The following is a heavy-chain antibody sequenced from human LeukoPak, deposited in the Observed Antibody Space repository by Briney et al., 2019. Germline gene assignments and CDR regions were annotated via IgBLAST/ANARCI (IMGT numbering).Heavy chain of an antibody. D-gene: IGHD6-19*01. Sequence: ASVKVSCKASGGTFSSYAISWVRQAPGQGLEGMGGISPIFVTANYPRRFRGGFTIPADKSSSTAYMELSRLRSEDTAVYYCAKDRSQDYNSSGWYYYYYMDVWGKGTTVTVSS. CDR3: AKDRSQDYNSSGWYYYYYMDV. V-gene: IGHV1-69*06. J-gene: IGHJ6*03. CDR1: GGTFSSYA. CDR2: ISPIFVTA.